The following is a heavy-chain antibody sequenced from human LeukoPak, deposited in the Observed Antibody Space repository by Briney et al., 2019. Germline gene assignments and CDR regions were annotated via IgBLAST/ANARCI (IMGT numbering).Heavy chain of an antibody. CDR2: IYYSGST. CDR3: ARDGSGSYYTDPFDY. D-gene: IGHD3-10*01. J-gene: IGHJ4*02. CDR1: GGSISSSSYH. Sequence: PSETLSLTCTVSGGSISSSSYHWGCIRQPPGKGLECIGSIYYSGSTYYNPSLKSRVTISVDTSKNQFSLKLSSVTAADTAVYYCARDGSGSYYTDPFDYWGRGTLVTVSS. V-gene: IGHV4-39*07.